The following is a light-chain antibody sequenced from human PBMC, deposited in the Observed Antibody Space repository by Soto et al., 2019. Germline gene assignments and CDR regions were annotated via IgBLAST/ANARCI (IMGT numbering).Light chain of an antibody. Sequence: DFVMTQSPDSLAVSLGERATINCKSSQSVLYSPGNRNFLAWYQQKAGQPPKLIIYRASSRASGVPDRISGSGSQRDFTLTISSLQSEDVAVYYCQQYDSLPYTFGQGTKLEIK. CDR1: QSVLYSPGNRNF. CDR2: RAS. CDR3: QQYDSLPYT. V-gene: IGKV4-1*01. J-gene: IGKJ2*01.